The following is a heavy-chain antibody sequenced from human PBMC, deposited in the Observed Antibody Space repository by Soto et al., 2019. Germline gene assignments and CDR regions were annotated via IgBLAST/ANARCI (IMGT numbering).Heavy chain of an antibody. V-gene: IGHV1-69*12. J-gene: IGHJ4*02. CDR2: IIPIFGTA. D-gene: IGHD3-16*02. CDR1: GGTFSSYA. Sequence: QVQLVQSGAEVKKPGSSVKVSCKASGGTFSSYAISWVRQAPGQGLEWMGGIIPIFGTANYAQKFQGRVTITADESTITAYMELSSLRSEDTAVYYCARDLVDYVWGSYRFDYWGQGTLVTVSS. CDR3: ARDLVDYVWGSYRFDY.